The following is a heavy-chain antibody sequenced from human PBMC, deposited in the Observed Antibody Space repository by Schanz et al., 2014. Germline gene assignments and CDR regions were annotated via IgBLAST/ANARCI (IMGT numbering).Heavy chain of an antibody. J-gene: IGHJ3*02. CDR3: ARDRGHGDLPGDI. Sequence: VQLVESGGYLVQPGGSLRLSCAASGFTLSNSDMHWVRQAPGKGLEWIGEIYHSGNTNYNASLKSRVTISVDTSKNQFSLNLSSATAADTAVYYCARDRGHGDLPGDIWGQGTMVTVSS. D-gene: IGHD4-17*01. CDR1: GFTLSNSDM. V-gene: IGHV4-4*02. CDR2: IYHSGNT.